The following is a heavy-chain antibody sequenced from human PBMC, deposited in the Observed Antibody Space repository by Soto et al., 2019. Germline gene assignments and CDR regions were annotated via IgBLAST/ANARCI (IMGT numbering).Heavy chain of an antibody. CDR1: GFNFGNYG. CDR3: AKDRVGGTFYTPLAF. Sequence: WGSLRLSCQASGFNFGNYGIHWVRQAPGKGLEWQEVITYDGSFQYYADSVKGRFTISRHNSQNTLSLHLNTLKPEDTAVYHCAKDRVGGTFYTPLAFWGQGTLVTVSS. D-gene: IGHD3-16*01. J-gene: IGHJ4*02. CDR2: ITYDGSFQ. V-gene: IGHV3-30*18.